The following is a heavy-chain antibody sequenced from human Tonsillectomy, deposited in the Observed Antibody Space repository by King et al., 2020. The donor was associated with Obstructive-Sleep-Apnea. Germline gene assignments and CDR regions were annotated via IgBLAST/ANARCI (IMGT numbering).Heavy chain of an antibody. CDR2: INSDGSST. Sequence: VQLVESGGALVQPGGSLRLSCAASGFTFSSYWMHWVRQAPGKGLVWVSHINSDGSSTSYADSVKGRFTISRDNAKNTLYLQMNSLGAEETAVYFCARDRVVRGYYYYYGMDVWGQGTAVTVSS. CDR3: ARDRVVRGYYYYYGMDV. CDR1: GFTFSSYW. D-gene: IGHD3-10*01. J-gene: IGHJ6*02. V-gene: IGHV3-74*01.